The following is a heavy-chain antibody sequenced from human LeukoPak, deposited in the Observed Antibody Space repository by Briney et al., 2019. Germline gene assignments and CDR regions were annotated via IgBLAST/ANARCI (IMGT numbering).Heavy chain of an antibody. J-gene: IGHJ4*02. D-gene: IGHD2-21*01. V-gene: IGHV3-23*01. CDR2: ISGGGGRT. Sequence: GSLRLSCVASGFMFNKYGMSWVRQAPGKGLEWVSVISGGGGRTYYGDSVKGRFTISRDNSKNTVYLQMNSLRAEDTAVYYCAKDVRDIVVLIDTYMYWGQGTLVTVPS. CDR3: AKDVRDIVVLIDTYMY. CDR1: GFMFNKYG.